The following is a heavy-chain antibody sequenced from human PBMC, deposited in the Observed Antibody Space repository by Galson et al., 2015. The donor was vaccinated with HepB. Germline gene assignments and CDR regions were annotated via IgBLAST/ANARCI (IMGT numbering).Heavy chain of an antibody. J-gene: IGHJ5*02. V-gene: IGHV4-34*01. CDR2: INHSGST. D-gene: IGHD5-18*01. CDR3: ARGRRGYSYGLNYFDP. Sequence: SETMSLTCAVYGGSFSSYYWSWIRQPPGKGLEWIAEINHSGSTSYNPSLKSRVTISLDTSKNQFSLSLTSVTAADTAVYYCARGRRGYSYGLNYFDPWGQGTLVTVSS. CDR1: GGSFSSYY.